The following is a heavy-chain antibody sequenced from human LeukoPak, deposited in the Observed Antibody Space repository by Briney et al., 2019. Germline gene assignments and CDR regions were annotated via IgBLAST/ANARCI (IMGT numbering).Heavy chain of an antibody. CDR3: XXXXXXXYXXLXFEI. J-gene: IGHJ3*02. CDR2: ISSSSNYI. Sequence: GFTXSSSSMNWVRQAPGKGREWVASISSSSNYIYYADSMKGRFTISRDNSKNTLQLQMNSLRAEDTAVFYXXXXXXXXYXXLXFEIWGXGXMVTVSS. V-gene: IGHV3-21*01. CDR1: GFTXSSSS.